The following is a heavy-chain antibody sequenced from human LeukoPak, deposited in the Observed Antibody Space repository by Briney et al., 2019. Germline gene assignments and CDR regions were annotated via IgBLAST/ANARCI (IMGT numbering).Heavy chain of an antibody. V-gene: IGHV3-30-3*01. CDR2: ISYDGSNK. CDR3: AKDERVSSIAAYFDY. CDR1: GFTFSGYA. Sequence: HPGGSLRLSCAASGFTFSGYAMHWVRQAPGKGLEWVAVISYDGSNKYYADSVKGRFTISRDNSKNTLYLQMNSLRAEDTAVYYCAKDERVSSIAAYFDYWGQGTLATVSS. J-gene: IGHJ4*02. D-gene: IGHD6-6*01.